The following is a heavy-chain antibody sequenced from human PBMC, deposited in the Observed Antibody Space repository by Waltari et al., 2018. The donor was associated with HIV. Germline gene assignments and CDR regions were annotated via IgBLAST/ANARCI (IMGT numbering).Heavy chain of an antibody. D-gene: IGHD3-3*01. Sequence: EVQLSESGGGLVQPGESLRLSCVGSALDVTTYDMAWVRQTPGRGLHWISSLSRSDLETYYADSVKGRFSVSRDDAENTLHLHRDRLTVDDTALYYCVRVAATASAPFDLWGQGTLVTVSS. CDR1: ALDVTTYD. J-gene: IGHJ4*02. V-gene: IGHV3-23*01. CDR3: VRVAATASAPFDL. CDR2: LSRSDLET.